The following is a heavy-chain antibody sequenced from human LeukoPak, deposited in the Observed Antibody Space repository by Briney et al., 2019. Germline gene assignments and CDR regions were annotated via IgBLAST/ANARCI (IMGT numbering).Heavy chain of an antibody. CDR2: INANSGGT. Sequence: GASVKVSCKASGYTFTGYYMHWVRQAPGQGLEGMGWINANSGGTNYAQKFQGRVTMTRDTSISTAYMELSRLRSDDTAVYYCARVDGYYDSSGYYYFLDYWGQGTLVTVSS. D-gene: IGHD3-22*01. CDR1: GYTFTGYY. V-gene: IGHV1-2*02. CDR3: ARVDGYYDSSGYYYFLDY. J-gene: IGHJ4*02.